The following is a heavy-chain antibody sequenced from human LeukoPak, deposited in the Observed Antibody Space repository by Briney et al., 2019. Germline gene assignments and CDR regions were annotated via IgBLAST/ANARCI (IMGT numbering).Heavy chain of an antibody. CDR1: GFAFSSYA. CDR3: AKGDYDSSGYAFDY. V-gene: IGHV3-23*01. CDR2: ISGSGGST. D-gene: IGHD3-22*01. J-gene: IGHJ4*02. Sequence: GGSLRLSCAASGFAFSSYAMSWVRQAPGKGLEWVSAISGSGGSTYYADSVKGRFTISRDNSKNTLYLQMNSLRAEDTAVYYCAKGDYDSSGYAFDYWGQGTLVAVSS.